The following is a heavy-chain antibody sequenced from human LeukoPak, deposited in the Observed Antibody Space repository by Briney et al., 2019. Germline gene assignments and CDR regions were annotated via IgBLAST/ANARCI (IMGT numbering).Heavy chain of an antibody. Sequence: ASVKVSCKASGYTFTGYYMLWVREAPGHGVEGMGWMNPNSGGTNYAQKFQGRVARSRDTSISTDYMELSRLRSDDTAVYYCAGGYYGSGSYYSNYFDYWGQGTLVTVSS. CDR2: MNPNSGGT. D-gene: IGHD3-10*01. J-gene: IGHJ4*02. CDR3: AGGYYGSGSYYSNYFDY. V-gene: IGHV1-2*02. CDR1: GYTFTGYY.